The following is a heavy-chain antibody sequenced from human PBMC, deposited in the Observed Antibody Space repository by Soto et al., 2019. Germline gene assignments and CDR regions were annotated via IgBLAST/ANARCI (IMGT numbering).Heavy chain of an antibody. CDR3: ARVAAATNYYYGMDV. Sequence: SETLSLTCTVSGVSISGVSISSNYWSWIRQPPGKGLEWIGSIQCNGNTNYNPSLKSRVTISIDTSKNQFSLTLTSVTGADTAVYYCARVAAATNYYYGMDVWGQGTTVTVYS. CDR2: IQCNGNT. D-gene: IGHD6-13*01. J-gene: IGHJ6*02. V-gene: IGHV4-61*01. CDR1: GVSISGVSISSNY.